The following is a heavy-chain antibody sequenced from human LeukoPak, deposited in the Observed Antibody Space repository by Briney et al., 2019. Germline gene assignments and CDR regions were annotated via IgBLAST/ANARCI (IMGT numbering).Heavy chain of an antibody. CDR3: ARLRRKAVMVRGVIVNWFDP. CDR2: INHSGST. J-gene: IGHJ5*02. V-gene: IGHV4-34*01. Sequence: ASETLSLTCAVYGGSLSGYYWSWIRQPPGKGLEWIGEINHSGSTNYNPSLKSRVTISVDTSKNQFSLKLSSVTAADTAVYYCARLRRKAVMVRGVIVNWFDPWGQGTLVTVSS. D-gene: IGHD3-10*01. CDR1: GGSLSGYY.